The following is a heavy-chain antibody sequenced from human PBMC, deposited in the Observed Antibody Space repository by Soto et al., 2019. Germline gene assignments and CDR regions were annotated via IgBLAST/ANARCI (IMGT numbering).Heavy chain of an antibody. V-gene: IGHV3-64D*06. CDR1: GFTFSSYA. J-gene: IGHJ4*02. CDR3: VKGEYYYDSSGYYPFDY. CDR2: ISTNGGST. D-gene: IGHD3-22*01. Sequence: GGSLRLSCSASGFTFSSYAMHWVRQAPGKGLEYVSSISTNGGSTHYADSVKGRFTISRDNSKDTQYLQMSSLRADDTAVYYCVKGEYYYDSSGYYPFDYWGQGTLVTVSS.